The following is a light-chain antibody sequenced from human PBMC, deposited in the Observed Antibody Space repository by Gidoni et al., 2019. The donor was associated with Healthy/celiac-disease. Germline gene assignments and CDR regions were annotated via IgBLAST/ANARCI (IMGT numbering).Light chain of an antibody. CDR2: SAS. CDR3: QQYYSYPLT. CDR1: QGISSY. Sequence: IRMTQSPSSLSAATGDRVTITCSASQGISSYLALYQKKPGKAPKLLIYSASTLQSWVPSRFSGSGSGTDFTLTIRCLQSEDFATYYCQQYYSYPLTFGGGTKVEIK. J-gene: IGKJ4*01. V-gene: IGKV1-8*01.